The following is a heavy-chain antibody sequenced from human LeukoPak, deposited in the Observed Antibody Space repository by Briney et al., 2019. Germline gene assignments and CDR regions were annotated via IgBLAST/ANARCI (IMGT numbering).Heavy chain of an antibody. CDR3: ARVQRKDGWFDY. CDR1: GGSFSGYY. J-gene: IGHJ4*02. Sequence: SETLSLTCAVYGGSFSGYYWSWIRQPAGKGLEWIGRVYSSGNTNYNPSLKSRVTISLDTSKNQFSLKLSSVTAADSALYYCARVQRKDGWFDYWGQGTLVTVSS. D-gene: IGHD5-24*01. CDR2: VYSSGNT. V-gene: IGHV4-59*10.